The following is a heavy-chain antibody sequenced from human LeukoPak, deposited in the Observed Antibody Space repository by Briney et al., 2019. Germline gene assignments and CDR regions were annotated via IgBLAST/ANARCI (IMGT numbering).Heavy chain of an antibody. CDR2: MNPSSANT. CDR1: VYTFTHYC. CDR3: ARGRVSSTWTFQH. J-gene: IGHJ1*01. Sequence: GASVTVSCKASVYTFTHYCIKLVEQDPGQALEWMGWMNPSSANTGSAQKFQGRVSMTSDNSISTVYLELNSLASEDTAVYFCARGRVSSTWTFQHWGQGTQVTVSS. V-gene: IGHV1-8*01. D-gene: IGHD6-13*01.